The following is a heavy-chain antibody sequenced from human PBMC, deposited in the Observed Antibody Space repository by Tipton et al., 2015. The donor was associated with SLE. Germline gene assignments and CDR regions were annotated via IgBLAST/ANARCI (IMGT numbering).Heavy chain of an antibody. CDR3: ARAQGDSYGWRNYYYGMDV. V-gene: IGHV4-59*11. D-gene: IGHD5-18*01. J-gene: IGHJ6*02. CDR1: GGSISSHY. CDR2: IYYSGST. Sequence: TLSLTCTVSGGSISSHYWSWIRQPPGKGLEWIGYIYYSGSTNYNPSLKSRVTISVDTSKNQFSLKLSSVTAADTAVYYCARAQGDSYGWRNYYYGMDVWGQGTTVTVSS.